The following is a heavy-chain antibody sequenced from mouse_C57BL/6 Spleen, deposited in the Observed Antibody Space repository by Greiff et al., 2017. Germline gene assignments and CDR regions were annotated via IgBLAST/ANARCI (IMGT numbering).Heavy chain of an antibody. J-gene: IGHJ3*01. CDR2: IDPEAGAT. Sequence: EVQLQQSGAELVKPGASVKLSCTASGFNIKDYYMNWVKPRTEQGLEWIGRIDPEAGATKYAPNFQGKATITADTASNTAYLQLSSLTSEDTAVYYFARDYYYGSSYTFAYWGQGTLVTVSA. D-gene: IGHD1-1*01. CDR1: GFNIKDYY. CDR3: ARDYYYGSSYTFAY. V-gene: IGHV14-2*01.